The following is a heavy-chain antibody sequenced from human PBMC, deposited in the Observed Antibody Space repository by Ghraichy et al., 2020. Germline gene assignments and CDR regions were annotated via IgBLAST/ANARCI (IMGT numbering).Heavy chain of an antibody. V-gene: IGHV3-30*18. CDR2: ISYDGSNK. J-gene: IGHJ4*02. CDR3: AKDLTYYFDY. Sequence: GGSLRLSCAASGFTFSSYGMHWVRQAPGKGLEWVAVISYDGSNKYYADSVKGRFTISRDNSKNTLYLQMNSLRAEDTAVYYCAKDLTYYFDYWGQGTLVTVSS. D-gene: IGHD2/OR15-2a*01. CDR1: GFTFSSYG.